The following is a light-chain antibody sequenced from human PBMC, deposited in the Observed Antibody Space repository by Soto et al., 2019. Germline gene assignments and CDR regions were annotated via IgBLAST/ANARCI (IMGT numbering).Light chain of an antibody. Sequence: EIVMTQSPATLSVSPGERATLSCRASQSVSSNLAWYQQKPGQAPRLLIYDASTRAPGIPARFSGSGSGTEFTLSISSLQSEDFAVYYCQRYNNWPPWTFGQGTKVEIK. J-gene: IGKJ1*01. CDR1: QSVSSN. CDR2: DAS. CDR3: QRYNNWPPWT. V-gene: IGKV3-15*01.